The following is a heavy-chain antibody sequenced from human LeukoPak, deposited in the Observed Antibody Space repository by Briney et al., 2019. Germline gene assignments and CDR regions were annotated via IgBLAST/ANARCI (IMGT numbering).Heavy chain of an antibody. CDR1: GSTVSSKY. Sequence: GGSLRLSCVASGSTVSSKYMSWVRQAPGKGLEWVAVISYDGSNKYYADSVKGRFTISRDNSKNTLYLQMNSLRAEDTAVYYCARDWGWELLGHYFFDYWGRGTLVTVSS. D-gene: IGHD1-26*01. V-gene: IGHV3-30-3*01. J-gene: IGHJ4*02. CDR2: ISYDGSNK. CDR3: ARDWGWELLGHYFFDY.